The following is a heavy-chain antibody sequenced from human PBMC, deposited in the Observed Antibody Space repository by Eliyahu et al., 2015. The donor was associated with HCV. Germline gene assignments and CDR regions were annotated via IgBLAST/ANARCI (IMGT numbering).Heavy chain of an antibody. V-gene: IGHV3-9*01. Sequence: EVQLVESGGGLVQPGRSLSLSCAASGFIFDNYAMHWVRQAPGKGLEWVSGISWDSGSKDYADSVKGRFTISRDNAKTSLYLQMNSLRPEDTAFYFCAKDTVTTTYDAFDIWGQGTMVTVSS. J-gene: IGHJ3*02. CDR2: ISWDSGSK. CDR1: GFIFDNYA. D-gene: IGHD4-17*01. CDR3: AKDTVTTTYDAFDI.